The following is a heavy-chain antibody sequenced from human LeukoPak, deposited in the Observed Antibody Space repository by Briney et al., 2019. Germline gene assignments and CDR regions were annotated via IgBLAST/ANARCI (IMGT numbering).Heavy chain of an antibody. Sequence: PSEALSLTCTVSGGSIRGYYWSWIRQPPGKGLEWIGYIYYSGSTNYNPSLKSRVTISVDTSKNQFSLKLSSVTAADTAVYYCARQVITTWGFDYWGQGTLVTVSS. D-gene: IGHD3-22*01. CDR1: GGSIRGYY. CDR2: IYYSGST. J-gene: IGHJ4*02. CDR3: ARQVITTWGFDY. V-gene: IGHV4-59*01.